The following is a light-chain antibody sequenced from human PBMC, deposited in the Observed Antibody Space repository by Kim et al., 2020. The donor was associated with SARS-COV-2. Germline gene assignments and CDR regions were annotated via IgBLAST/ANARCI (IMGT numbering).Light chain of an antibody. J-gene: IGKJ3*01. CDR2: VAP. V-gene: IGKV1-33*01. CDR3: HQCDDLPCT. Sequence: TTSFDASVNITKILNWYQRTPRKAPKLLIYVAPNLEAGVPSRFSGSGTGTHFTLTISTLQPEDIATYYCHQCDDLPCTFVPRTPMEIK. CDR1: VNITKI.